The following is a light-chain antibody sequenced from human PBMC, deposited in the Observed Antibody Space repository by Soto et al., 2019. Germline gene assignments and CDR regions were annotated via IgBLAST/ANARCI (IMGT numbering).Light chain of an antibody. Sequence: DIVMTQTPLSSPVILGQPASISFRSSQRLVHSDGNTYLSCLQQRPGQPARLLIYKVSKRFSGVPDRFSGSGAGTDFTLKSRRVEAEDVGVYDCKQVTQFLTFGGGTKVDIK. CDR2: KVS. V-gene: IGKV2-24*01. CDR3: KQVTQFLT. J-gene: IGKJ4*01. CDR1: QRLVHSDGNTY.